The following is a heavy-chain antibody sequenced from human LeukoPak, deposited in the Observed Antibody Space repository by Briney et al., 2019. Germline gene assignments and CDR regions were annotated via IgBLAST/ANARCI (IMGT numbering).Heavy chain of an antibody. CDR2: IYHSGST. J-gene: IGHJ2*01. CDR1: GYSISSGYY. Sequence: SETLSLTCAVSGYSISSGYYWGWIRQPPGKGLEWIGSIYHSGSTYYNPSLKSRVTISVDTSKNQFSLKLSSVTAADTAVYYCARHDYGDLFHSYFDLWGRGTLVTVSS. V-gene: IGHV4-38-2*01. CDR3: ARHDYGDLFHSYFDL. D-gene: IGHD4-17*01.